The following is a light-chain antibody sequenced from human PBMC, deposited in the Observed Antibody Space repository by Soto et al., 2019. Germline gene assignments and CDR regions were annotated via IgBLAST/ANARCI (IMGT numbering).Light chain of an antibody. CDR3: NSYTSSGTGV. CDR2: DVS. J-gene: IGLJ1*01. V-gene: IGLV2-14*01. Sequence: QSALTQPASVSGSPGQSITISCIGTSSDVGGYNYVSWYQQHPGKAPKLMIYDVSNRPSGVSNRFSGSKSGNTASLTISGLQPEDEADYYCNSYTSSGTGVFGTGTKVTVL. CDR1: SSDVGGYNY.